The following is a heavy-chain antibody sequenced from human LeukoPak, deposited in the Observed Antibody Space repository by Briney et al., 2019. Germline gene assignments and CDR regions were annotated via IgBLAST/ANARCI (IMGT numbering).Heavy chain of an antibody. Sequence: PSETLSLPCNVFGGSINSGTFYWGWIRQPPGKGLEWIGSMYYDGSSYYNPSLKSRVTTSVDTSKNQFSLKLSSVTAADTAVYYCASSIAAAEPGMDVWGQGTTVTVSS. D-gene: IGHD6-13*01. CDR1: GGSINSGTFY. V-gene: IGHV4-39*01. CDR2: MYYDGSS. CDR3: ASSIAAAEPGMDV. J-gene: IGHJ6*02.